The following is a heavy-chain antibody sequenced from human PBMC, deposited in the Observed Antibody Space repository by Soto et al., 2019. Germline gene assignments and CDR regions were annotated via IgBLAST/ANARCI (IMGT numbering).Heavy chain of an antibody. CDR3: ARPGNYGSGSSLYSLEY. D-gene: IGHD3-10*01. Sequence: QLQLQESGPGLVKPSETLSLTCTVSGGSISSSSYYWGWIRQPPGKGLEWIGSIYYSGRTYYNPSLKRRVTISVDTSKNQSSLKLRSVTAADPAVYYCARPGNYGSGSSLYSLEYWGQCTLVTVYS. V-gene: IGHV4-39*01. J-gene: IGHJ4*02. CDR1: GGSISSSSYY. CDR2: IYYSGRT.